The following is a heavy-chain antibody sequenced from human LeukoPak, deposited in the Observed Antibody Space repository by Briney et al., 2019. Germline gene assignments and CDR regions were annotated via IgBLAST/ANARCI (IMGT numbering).Heavy chain of an antibody. CDR2: ISANGGST. V-gene: IGHV3-64*01. D-gene: IGHD4-17*01. CDR3: AREYYGDFDH. Sequence: GGSLRLFCAASGFTFRENTMHWVRQAPGKRLEYVSVISANGGSTSYANSVRGRFTISGDNSKNTLYLQMGSLRAEDMAVYYCAREYYGDFDHWGQGTLVTVSS. J-gene: IGHJ4*02. CDR1: GFTFRENT.